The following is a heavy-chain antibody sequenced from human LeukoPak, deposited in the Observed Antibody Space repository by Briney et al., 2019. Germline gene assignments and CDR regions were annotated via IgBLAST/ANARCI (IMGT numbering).Heavy chain of an antibody. V-gene: IGHV4-38-2*02. D-gene: IGHD5-18*01. Sequence: SETLSLTCTVSDDSITMYYWTWIRQPPGKGLEWIGSIYHSGSTYYNPSLKSRVTISVDTSKNQFSLKLSSVTAADTAVYYCARQFYTAIVLFWFDPWGLGTLVTVSS. CDR3: ARQFYTAIVLFWFDP. CDR1: DDSITMYY. J-gene: IGHJ5*02. CDR2: IYHSGST.